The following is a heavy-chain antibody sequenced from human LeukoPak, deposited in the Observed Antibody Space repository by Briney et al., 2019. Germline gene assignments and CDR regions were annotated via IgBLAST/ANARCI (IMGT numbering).Heavy chain of an antibody. CDR3: ARGARKHIDY. CDR1: GGSISSGGYS. V-gene: IGHV4-30-2*01. CDR2: IYHSGST. D-gene: IGHD1-14*01. J-gene: IGHJ4*02. Sequence: SETLSLTCAVSGGSISSGGYSWSWVRQPPGEGLEWVGYIYHSGSTYYNPSLQSRVTISVDTSKNQFSLKLSSVTAADTAVYYCARGARKHIDYWGQGTLVTVSS.